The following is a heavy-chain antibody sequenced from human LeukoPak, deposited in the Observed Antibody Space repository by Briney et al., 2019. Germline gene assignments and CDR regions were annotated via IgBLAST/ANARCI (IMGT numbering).Heavy chain of an antibody. V-gene: IGHV3-30*18. CDR2: ISYDGSNK. CDR1: GFTFSSYG. J-gene: IGHJ3*02. D-gene: IGHD3-22*01. CDR3: AKIGPDSSLVRGAFDI. Sequence: PGGSLRLSCAASGFTFSSYGMHWVRQAPGKGLEWVAVISYDGSNKYYADSVKGRFTISRDNSKNTLYLQMNSLRAEDTAVYYCAKIGPDSSLVRGAFDIWGQGTMVTVSS.